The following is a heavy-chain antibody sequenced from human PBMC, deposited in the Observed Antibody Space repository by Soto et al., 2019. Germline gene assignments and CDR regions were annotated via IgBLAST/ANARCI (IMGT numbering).Heavy chain of an antibody. D-gene: IGHD2-8*01. J-gene: IGHJ4*02. V-gene: IGHV3-23*01. Sequence: EVQLLESGGGLAQPGGSLRLSCAACGFAFRNNVLSWVRQAPGKGLDWVSGITGSGRDTYYADSVKGRFTISRDNSKNMVFLQMNSLRAEDTALYYCAKNGLDNSPSAIDSWGPGTLVTVSS. CDR2: ITGSGRDT. CDR3: AKNGLDNSPSAIDS. CDR1: GFAFRNNV.